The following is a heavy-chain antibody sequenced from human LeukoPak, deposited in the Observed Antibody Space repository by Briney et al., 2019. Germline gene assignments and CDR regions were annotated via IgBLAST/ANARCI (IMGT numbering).Heavy chain of an antibody. CDR3: ARDAPSGSYYRAADY. Sequence: GGSLRLSCAASGFTFSSYSMDWVRQAPGKGLEWVSSISSSSSYIYYADSVKGRFTISRDNAKNSLYLQMNSLRAEDTAVYYCARDAPSGSYYRAADYWGQGTLVTVSS. J-gene: IGHJ4*02. CDR1: GFTFSSYS. CDR2: ISSSSSYI. V-gene: IGHV3-21*01. D-gene: IGHD1-26*01.